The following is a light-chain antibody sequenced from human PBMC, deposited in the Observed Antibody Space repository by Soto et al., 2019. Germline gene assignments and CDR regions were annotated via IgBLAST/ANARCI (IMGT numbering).Light chain of an antibody. Sequence: QSVLTQPASVSGSPGQSITISCTGTSSDVGGYNYVSWYQHHPGKAPNLMIYDVSNRPSGVSNRFSGSKSGNTASLSISGLQPEDEADYYCSSYRTSNTRQIVCGTGTKVTV. CDR2: DVS. CDR1: SSDVGGYNY. CDR3: SSYRTSNTRQIV. V-gene: IGLV2-14*03. J-gene: IGLJ1*01.